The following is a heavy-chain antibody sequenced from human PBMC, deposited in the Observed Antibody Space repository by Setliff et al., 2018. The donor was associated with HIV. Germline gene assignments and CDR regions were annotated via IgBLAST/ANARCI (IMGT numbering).Heavy chain of an antibody. V-gene: IGHV3-30*02. CDR3: AKDLYASGWYNYFDP. J-gene: IGHJ5*02. D-gene: IGHD6-19*01. CDR1: GFTFSSYS. Sequence: PGGSLRLSCAASGFTFSSYSMNWVRRAPGKGLEWVAMIHSEASKQYYSDSVRGRCTVSRDNSIDTVYLQIDHLRTEDTAMYYCAKDLYASGWYNYFDPWGQGTLVTVSS. CDR2: IHSEASKQ.